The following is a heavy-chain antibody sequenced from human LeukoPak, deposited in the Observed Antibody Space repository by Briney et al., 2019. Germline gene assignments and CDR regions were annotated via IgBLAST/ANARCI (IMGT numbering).Heavy chain of an antibody. CDR2: IIPIFGTA. CDR3: AIILTGFDY. V-gene: IGHV1-69*06. J-gene: IGHJ4*02. D-gene: IGHD3-9*01. CDR1: GGTFNSYA. Sequence: GASVKVSCKASGGTFNSYAISWVRQAPGQGLEWMGGIIPIFGTANYAQKFQGRVTITADKSTSTAYMELSSLRSEDTAVYYCAIILTGFDYWGQGTLVTVSS.